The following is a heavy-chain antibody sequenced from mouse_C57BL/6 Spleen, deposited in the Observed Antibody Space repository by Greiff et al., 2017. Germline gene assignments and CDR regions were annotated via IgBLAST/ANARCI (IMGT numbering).Heavy chain of an antibody. CDR2: ISSGGSYT. D-gene: IGHD1-2*01. CDR3: ARQRITTAYYFDY. CDR1: GFTFSSYG. Sequence: EVKLVESGGDLVKPGGSLKLSCAASGFTFSSYGMSWVRQTPDKRLEWVATISSGGSYTYYPDSVKGRFTISRDNAKNTLYLQLSSLKSEDTAMYYCARQRITTAYYFDYWGQGTTLTVSS. J-gene: IGHJ2*01. V-gene: IGHV5-6*01.